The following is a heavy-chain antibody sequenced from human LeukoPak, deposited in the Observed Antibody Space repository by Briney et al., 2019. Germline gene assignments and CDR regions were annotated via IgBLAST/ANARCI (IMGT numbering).Heavy chain of an antibody. J-gene: IGHJ4*02. Sequence: GGSLRLSCAASGFTSSSYAMSWVRQAPGKGLEWVSAISGSGGSTYYADSVKGRFTISRDTLYLQMNSLRAEDTAVYYCAKDDGYDYGENFDYWGQGTLVTVSS. CDR1: GFTSSSYA. D-gene: IGHD4-17*01. CDR2: ISGSGGST. CDR3: AKDDGYDYGENFDY. V-gene: IGHV3-23*01.